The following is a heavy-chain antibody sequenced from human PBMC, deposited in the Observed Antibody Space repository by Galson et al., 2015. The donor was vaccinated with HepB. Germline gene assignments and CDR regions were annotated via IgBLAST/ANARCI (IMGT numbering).Heavy chain of an antibody. D-gene: IGHD1-1*01. V-gene: IGHV3-48*02. CDR1: GFTFGDYS. CDR2: IRTGTNMI. CDR3: ARDGWNSVLFDH. J-gene: IGHJ4*02. Sequence: SLRLSCAASGFTFGDYSMNWVRQAPGKGLERVAYIRTGTNMIFYTDSVKGRFTISRDNVNNSLFLQMNSLRHEDTAIYYCARDGWNSVLFDHWGQGTLVTVSS.